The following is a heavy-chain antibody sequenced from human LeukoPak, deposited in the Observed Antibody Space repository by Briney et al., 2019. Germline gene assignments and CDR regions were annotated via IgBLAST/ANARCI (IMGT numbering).Heavy chain of an antibody. CDR3: ARRRYDWGGDFAN. Sequence: GGSLRLSCAASGFTVSSYAMCWVRQAPGKGLEWVSAIGGGGTLYYADSVKGRFSISRDISKNTLLLQMNSLRAEDTAVYYCARRRYDWGGDFANWGQGTLVTVSS. V-gene: IGHV3-23*01. CDR2: IGGGGTL. CDR1: GFTVSSYA. D-gene: IGHD3-16*01. J-gene: IGHJ4*02.